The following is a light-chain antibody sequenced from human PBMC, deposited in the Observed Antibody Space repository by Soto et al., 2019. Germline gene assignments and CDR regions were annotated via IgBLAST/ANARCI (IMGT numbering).Light chain of an antibody. J-gene: IGLJ2*01. CDR2: DVS. CDR1: SNDVGGYNH. Sequence: QSALTQPASVSGSPGQSITISCTGTSNDVGGYNHVSWYQQHPGKAPKLMIYDVSNRPSGVSNRFSGSKSGNTASLTISGLQAEDEADYYCSSYTSSSPVVFGGGTKLTVL. CDR3: SSYTSSSPVV. V-gene: IGLV2-14*01.